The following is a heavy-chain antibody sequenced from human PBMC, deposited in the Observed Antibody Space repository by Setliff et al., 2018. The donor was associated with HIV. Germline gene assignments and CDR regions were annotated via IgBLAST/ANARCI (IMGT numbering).Heavy chain of an antibody. D-gene: IGHD2-21*02. J-gene: IGHJ4*02. CDR2: VDYTGST. Sequence: SETLSLTCTVSGGSISTSNDYWGWVRQPPGKGLEWVGTVDYTGSTYYNPARKSGVTISVDTPKNQFSLRMNSVTAADTAVYYCARQGNIVVVTSFDYWGQGTWGTVS. CDR3: ARQGNIVVVTSFDY. V-gene: IGHV4-39*07. CDR1: GGSISTSNDY.